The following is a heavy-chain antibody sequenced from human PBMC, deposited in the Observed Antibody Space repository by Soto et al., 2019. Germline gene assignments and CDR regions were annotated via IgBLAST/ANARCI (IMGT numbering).Heavy chain of an antibody. J-gene: IGHJ4*02. CDR2: VYSGGTT. Sequence: EVQLVESWGGLVQPGGSLRLSCAASGFTVSTYYMNWVRQAPGEGLEWVSVVYSGGTTYYADSVRGRFTISRDNSKSTLFLQMNSLRAEDTAVYYCARGRSASSDCDSWGQGTLVTVSS. CDR1: GFTVSTYY. V-gene: IGHV3-66*01. CDR3: ARGRSASSDCDS. D-gene: IGHD3-10*01.